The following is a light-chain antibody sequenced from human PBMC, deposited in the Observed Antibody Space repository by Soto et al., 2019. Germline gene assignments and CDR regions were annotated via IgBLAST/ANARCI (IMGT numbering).Light chain of an antibody. V-gene: IGKV3-15*01. CDR1: QSVSSN. CDR2: GAS. Sequence: EIVMTQSPATPSVSPGERATLSCRASQSVSSNLAWYQQKPGQAPRLLIYGASTRATGIPARFSGSGSGTEFTLTISSLQSEDFAVYYCQQYNNWPPGTFGGGTKVEIK. CDR3: QQYNNWPPGT. J-gene: IGKJ4*01.